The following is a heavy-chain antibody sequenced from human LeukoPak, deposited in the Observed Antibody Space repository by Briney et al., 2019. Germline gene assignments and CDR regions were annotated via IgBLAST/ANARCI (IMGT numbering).Heavy chain of an antibody. V-gene: IGHV4-34*01. J-gene: IGHJ1*01. CDR1: GGSFSGYY. CDR2: INHSGST. Sequence: SETLSLTCAVYGGSFSGYYWSWIRQPPGRGLEWIGEINHSGSTNYNPSLKSRVTISVDTSKNQFSLKLSSVTAADTAVYYCARGRGKHIVVVTAIGAEYFQHWGQGTLVTVSS. D-gene: IGHD2-21*02. CDR3: ARGRGKHIVVVTAIGAEYFQH.